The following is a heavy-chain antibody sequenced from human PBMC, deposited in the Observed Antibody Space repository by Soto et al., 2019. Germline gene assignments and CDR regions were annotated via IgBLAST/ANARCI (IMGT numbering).Heavy chain of an antibody. V-gene: IGHV1-46*01. Sequence: ASVKVSCKASGYTFTSYYMHSVRQAPGQGLEWMGIINPSGGSTSYAQKFQGRVTMTRDTSTSTVYMELSSLRSEDTAVYYCARSIAGAHHFDYWGQGTLVTVSS. CDR1: GYTFTSYY. J-gene: IGHJ4*02. CDR3: ARSIAGAHHFDY. D-gene: IGHD1-26*01. CDR2: INPSGGST.